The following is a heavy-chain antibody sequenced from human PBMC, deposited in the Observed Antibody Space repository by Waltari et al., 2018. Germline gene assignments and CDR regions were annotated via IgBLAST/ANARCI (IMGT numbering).Heavy chain of an antibody. CDR3: ARQGERWLQLHYFDY. J-gene: IGHJ4*02. Sequence: EVQLVQSGAEVKKPGESRKISCTGSGYSFTTSWIGWVRQMPGKGLEWMGIIYPGDSDTRYSPSFQGQVTISADKSISTAYLQWSSLKASDTAMYYCARQGERWLQLHYFDYWGQGTLVTVSS. D-gene: IGHD5-12*01. CDR2: IYPGDSDT. CDR1: GYSFTTSW. V-gene: IGHV5-51*01.